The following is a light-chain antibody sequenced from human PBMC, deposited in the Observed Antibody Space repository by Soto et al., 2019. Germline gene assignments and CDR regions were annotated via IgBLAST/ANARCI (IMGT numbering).Light chain of an antibody. CDR3: QQYETSPLS. CDR1: QIFRYPY. J-gene: IGKJ2*03. V-gene: IGKV3-20*01. CDR2: VIS. Sequence: VLTQSPGTLSSSPGKRVTLSCRASQIFRYPYLAWYQKSPCQAPRLLVYVISARATGISDRFSGSGSGAHFTLTTNRMEPEYFGVYYCQQYETSPLSFGQGTKLEI.